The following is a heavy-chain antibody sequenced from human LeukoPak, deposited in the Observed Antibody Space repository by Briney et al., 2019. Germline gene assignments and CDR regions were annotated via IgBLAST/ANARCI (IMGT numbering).Heavy chain of an antibody. J-gene: IGHJ3*02. Sequence: GASLKISCKGSGYSFTSYWISWVRQMPGKGLEWMGRIDPSDSYTNYSPSFQGHVTISADKSITTAYLQWSSLKASDTAMYYCARHGAADDAFDIWGQGTMVTVSS. CDR2: IDPSDSYT. D-gene: IGHD6-13*01. V-gene: IGHV5-10-1*01. CDR3: ARHGAADDAFDI. CDR1: GYSFTSYW.